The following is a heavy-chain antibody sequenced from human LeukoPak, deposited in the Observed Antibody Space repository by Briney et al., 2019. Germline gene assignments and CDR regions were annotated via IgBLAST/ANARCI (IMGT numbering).Heavy chain of an antibody. J-gene: IGHJ6*02. V-gene: IGHV3-21*01. CDR3: ARVSNDFWSGYRETYYYYYGMDV. CDR1: GFTFSSYS. D-gene: IGHD3-3*01. Sequence: PAGSLRLSCAASGFTFSSYSMNWVRPAPGQGLEWVSSISSSSSYIYYADSVKGRFTISRDNAKNSLYLQMNSLRAEDTAVYYCARVSNDFWSGYRETYYYYYGMDVWGQGTTVTVSS. CDR2: ISSSSSYI.